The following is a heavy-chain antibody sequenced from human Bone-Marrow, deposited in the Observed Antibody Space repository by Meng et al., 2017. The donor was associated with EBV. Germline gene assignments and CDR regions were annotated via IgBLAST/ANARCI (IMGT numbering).Heavy chain of an antibody. CDR1: GFTFSNFA. J-gene: IGHJ4*02. CDR2: ISGSGGST. D-gene: IGHD3-10*01. Sequence: DVHLLESGGGLVQPGXXXXLSCAASGFTFSNFAMSWVRQAPVKGLEWVSGISGSGGSTYYADSVKGRFTVSRDNSKKTLYLQLSSLRADDTAIYYCAKDPLYGSGSYYPFDYWGQGTLVTVSS. V-gene: IGHV3-23*01. CDR3: AKDPLYGSGSYYPFDY.